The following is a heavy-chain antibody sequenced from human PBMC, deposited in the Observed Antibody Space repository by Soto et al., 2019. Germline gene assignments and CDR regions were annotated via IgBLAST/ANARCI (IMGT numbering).Heavy chain of an antibody. CDR2: ISYDGSNK. Sequence: QVQLVESGGGVVQPGRSLRLSCAASGFTFSSYAMHWVRQAPGKGLEWVAVISYDGSNKYYADSVKGRFTISRDNSKNTLYLQMNSLRAEDTAVYYCARTLGTYYDILTGYSQGPFDYWGQGTLVTVSS. D-gene: IGHD3-9*01. CDR1: GFTFSSYA. V-gene: IGHV3-30-3*01. J-gene: IGHJ4*02. CDR3: ARTLGTYYDILTGYSQGPFDY.